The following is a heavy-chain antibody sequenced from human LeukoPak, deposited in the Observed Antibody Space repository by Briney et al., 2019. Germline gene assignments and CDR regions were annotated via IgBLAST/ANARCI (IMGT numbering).Heavy chain of an antibody. D-gene: IGHD6-19*01. CDR2: IYYSGST. CDR1: GGSISSYY. Sequence: PSETLSLTCTVSGGSISSYYWSWIRQPPGKGLEWIGYIYYSGSTNYNPSLKSRVTISVDTSKNQLSLKLSSVTAADTAVYYCARSSGWYPPYYYYGMDVWGQGTTVTVSS. J-gene: IGHJ6*02. CDR3: ARSSGWYPPYYYYGMDV. V-gene: IGHV4-59*01.